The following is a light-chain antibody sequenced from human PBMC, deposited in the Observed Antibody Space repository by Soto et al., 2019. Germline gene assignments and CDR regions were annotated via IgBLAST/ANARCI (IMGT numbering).Light chain of an antibody. Sequence: QSALTQPASVSGSPGQSITISCTGTRSDVGGYNYVYWHQQHPGKAPKLMIYDVTNRPSGVSDRFSGSKSGNTASLTISGLQAEDEADYYCSSYTSSSTYVFGAGTKLTV. CDR1: RSDVGGYNY. CDR2: DVT. V-gene: IGLV2-14*01. J-gene: IGLJ1*01. CDR3: SSYTSSSTYV.